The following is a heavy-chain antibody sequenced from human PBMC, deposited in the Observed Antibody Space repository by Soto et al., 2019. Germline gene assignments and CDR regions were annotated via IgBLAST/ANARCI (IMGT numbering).Heavy chain of an antibody. Sequence: QVQLVQSGAEVKKPGSSVKVSCKASGGTFSSYAISWVRQAPGQGLEWMGGIIPIFGTANYAQKFQGRVTITADESTRTAYMELSSLRSEDTAVYSCATEVMVRGVLSVFDYWGQGTLVTVSS. CDR1: GGTFSSYA. CDR2: IIPIFGTA. J-gene: IGHJ4*02. CDR3: ATEVMVRGVLSVFDY. D-gene: IGHD3-10*01. V-gene: IGHV1-69*01.